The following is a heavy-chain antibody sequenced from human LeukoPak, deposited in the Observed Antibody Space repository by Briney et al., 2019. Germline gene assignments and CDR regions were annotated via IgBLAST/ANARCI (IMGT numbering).Heavy chain of an antibody. CDR2: ISAYNGNT. V-gene: IGHV1-18*01. CDR1: GYTFTSYG. J-gene: IGHJ4*02. Sequence: ASVKLSCKASGYTFTSYGISWVRQAPGHRLEWMGWISAYNGNTNYAQKLQGRVTMTTDTSTSTAYMELRSLRSDDTAVYYCARDRATVTTDGLDYWGQGTLVTVSS. CDR3: ARDRATVTTDGLDY. D-gene: IGHD4-17*01.